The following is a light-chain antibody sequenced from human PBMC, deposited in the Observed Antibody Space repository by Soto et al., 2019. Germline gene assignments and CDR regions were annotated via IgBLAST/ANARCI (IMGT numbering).Light chain of an antibody. CDR3: QQSHITTLFT. Sequence: DIQMTQSPSSLSASIGDRVTITCRASQNINSHLNWYQQKPGKAPKVVIYAASRLQSGVPSRFSGGVSWTEFTHTISSLEPEDFATYYCQQSHITTLFTFGKGTKLEIK. J-gene: IGKJ2*01. CDR1: QNINSH. CDR2: AAS. V-gene: IGKV1-39*01.